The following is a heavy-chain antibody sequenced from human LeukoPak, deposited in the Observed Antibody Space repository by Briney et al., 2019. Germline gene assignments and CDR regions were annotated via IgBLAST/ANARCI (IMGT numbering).Heavy chain of an antibody. J-gene: IGHJ6*04. D-gene: IGHD2-2*01. V-gene: IGHV1-18*04. CDR1: GYTFTSYG. CDR2: SAPSNGNT. CDR3: ARDIVVVPAANYYYYGMDV. Sequence: ASVKVSCKASGYTFTSYGISWWDKAPDKGLNGMEWSAPSNGNTNYAQKLQGRVTMTTDTSTSTAYMELRSLRSDDTAVYYCARDIVVVPAANYYYYGMDVWGKGTTVTVSS.